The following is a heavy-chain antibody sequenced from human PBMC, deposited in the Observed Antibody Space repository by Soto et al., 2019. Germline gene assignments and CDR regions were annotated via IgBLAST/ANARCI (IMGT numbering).Heavy chain of an antibody. D-gene: IGHD6-19*01. CDR3: ARDYSGWYY. J-gene: IGHJ4*02. V-gene: IGHV3-11*06. Sequence: GGSLKLSCAASGFTFSDYYMSWIRQAPGKGLEWFSYIISSSSYIYYADSVKGRFTISRDNAKNSLYLQMNSLSAEDTAVYYCARDYSGWYYWGQGTLVTVSS. CDR2: IISSSSYI. CDR1: GFTFSDYY.